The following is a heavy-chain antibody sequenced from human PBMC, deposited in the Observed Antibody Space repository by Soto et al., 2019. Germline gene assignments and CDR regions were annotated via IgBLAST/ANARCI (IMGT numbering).Heavy chain of an antibody. CDR2: IVVGSGNT. Sequence: GASVKVSCKASGFTFTSSAVQWVRQARGQRLEWKGWIVVGSGNTNYAQKLQERVTITRDMSTSTAYMELSSLRSEDTAVYYCAADAIFDYYDSSGYYPNWFDPWGQGTLVTVSS. J-gene: IGHJ5*02. D-gene: IGHD3-22*01. CDR3: AADAIFDYYDSSGYYPNWFDP. CDR1: GFTFTSSA. V-gene: IGHV1-58*01.